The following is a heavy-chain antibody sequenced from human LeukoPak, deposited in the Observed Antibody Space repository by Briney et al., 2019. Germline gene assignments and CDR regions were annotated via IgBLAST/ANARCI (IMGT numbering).Heavy chain of an antibody. Sequence: GGSLRLSCAASGFAFNTYWMHWLRQAPGKGLVWVSHINGDGTNTSYADSVKGRFSISRDNAKKTLYLQMNTLRAEDTAVYYCARDRTIAWFDYWGQGALVTVSS. CDR2: INGDGTNT. CDR3: ARDRTIAWFDY. CDR1: GFAFNTYW. J-gene: IGHJ4*02. V-gene: IGHV3-74*01. D-gene: IGHD2-15*01.